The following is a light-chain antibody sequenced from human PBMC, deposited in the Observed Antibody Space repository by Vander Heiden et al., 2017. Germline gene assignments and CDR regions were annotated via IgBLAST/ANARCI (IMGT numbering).Light chain of an antibody. Sequence: EIVMTQPPATMPGSPGERATLSCRASQSVSSNLAWYQQKPGQAPRLLIYGASTRATGIPARFSGSGSGTEFTLTISSLQSEDFAVYYCQQYNNWPLTFGGGTKVEIK. J-gene: IGKJ4*01. CDR3: QQYNNWPLT. CDR2: GAS. CDR1: QSVSSN. V-gene: IGKV3-15*01.